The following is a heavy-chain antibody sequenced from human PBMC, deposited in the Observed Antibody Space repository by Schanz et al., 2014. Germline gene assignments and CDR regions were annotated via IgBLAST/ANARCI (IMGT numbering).Heavy chain of an antibody. CDR3: ARGGPAYYFDD. J-gene: IGHJ4*02. CDR2: ISTSGTYM. V-gene: IGHV3-21*01. Sequence: EVQLAESGGGLVQPGGSLRLSCAASGFTFSGFWMTWVRQAPGRGLEWVSSISTSGTYMYIADSLKGRLTISRDDAKKSMYLQMNNLRAEDTAVYYCARGGPAYYFDDWGQGTLVTVSS. CDR1: GFTFSGFW.